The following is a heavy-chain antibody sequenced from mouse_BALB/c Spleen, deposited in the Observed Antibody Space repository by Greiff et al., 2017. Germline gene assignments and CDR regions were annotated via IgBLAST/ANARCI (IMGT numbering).Heavy chain of an antibody. CDR2: ISYSGST. Sequence: ESGPGLVKPSQSLSLTCTVTGYSITSDYAWNWIRQFPGNKLEWMGYISYSGSTSYNPSLKSRISITRDTSKNQFFLQLNSVTTEDTATYYCARGSRGFAYWGQGTLVTVSA. V-gene: IGHV3-2*02. CDR3: ARGSRGFAY. CDR1: GYSITSDYA. J-gene: IGHJ3*01.